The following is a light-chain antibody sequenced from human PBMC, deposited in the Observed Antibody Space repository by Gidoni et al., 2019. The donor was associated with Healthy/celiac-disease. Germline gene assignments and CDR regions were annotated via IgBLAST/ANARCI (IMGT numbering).Light chain of an antibody. Sequence: DIQMTQSPSSLSASVGDRVTITCRASQSISSYLNWYQQKPGKAPNLLIYAASSLQSGVPSMFSGSGSGTDFTLTISSLQPEDFATYYCQQSYSTPQTFGQGTKVEIK. CDR2: AAS. CDR1: QSISSY. CDR3: QQSYSTPQT. V-gene: IGKV1-39*01. J-gene: IGKJ1*01.